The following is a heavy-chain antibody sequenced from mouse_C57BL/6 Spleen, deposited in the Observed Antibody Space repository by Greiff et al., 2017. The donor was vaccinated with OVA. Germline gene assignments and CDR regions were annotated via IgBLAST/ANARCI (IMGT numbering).Heavy chain of an antibody. J-gene: IGHJ4*01. CDR1: GYTFTDYN. V-gene: IGHV1-18*01. D-gene: IGHD2-12*01. Sequence: EVQLQQSGPELVKPGASVKIPCKASGYTFTDYNMDWVKQSHGKSLEWIGDINPNNGGTIYNQKFKGKATLTVDKSSSTAYMELRSLTSEDTAVYYCARRVLRRRAMDYWGQGTSVTASS. CDR2: INPNNGGT. CDR3: ARRVLRRRAMDY.